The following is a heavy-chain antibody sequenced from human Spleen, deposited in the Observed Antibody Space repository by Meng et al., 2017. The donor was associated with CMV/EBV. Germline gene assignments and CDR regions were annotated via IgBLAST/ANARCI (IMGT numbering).Heavy chain of an antibody. CDR1: GYNFASYW. CDR3: ARSVLVGGNSAEYYYYGMDV. V-gene: IGHV5-51*01. Sequence: GGSLRLSCQGSGYNFASYWIGWVRQMPGKGLEWMGIIYPRDSDTRYSPSFQGQVTISADKSISTAYLQWSSLKASDTAMYYCARSVLVGGNSAEYYYYGMDVWGQGTTVTVSS. D-gene: IGHD4-23*01. J-gene: IGHJ6*02. CDR2: IYPRDSDT.